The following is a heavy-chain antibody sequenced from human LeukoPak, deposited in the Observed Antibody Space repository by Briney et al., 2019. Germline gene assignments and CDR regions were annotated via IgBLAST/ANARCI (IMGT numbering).Heavy chain of an antibody. J-gene: IGHJ4*02. V-gene: IGHV1-58*01. CDR1: GFTFTSSA. Sequence: ASVKVSCKAPGFTFTSSAVQWVRQARGQRLEWIGWIVVGSGNTNYAQKFQERVTITRDMSTSTAYMKLSSLRSEDTAVYYCAALDYDILTGYYKDYYFDYWGQGTLVTVSS. CDR2: IVVGSGNT. D-gene: IGHD3-9*01. CDR3: AALDYDILTGYYKDYYFDY.